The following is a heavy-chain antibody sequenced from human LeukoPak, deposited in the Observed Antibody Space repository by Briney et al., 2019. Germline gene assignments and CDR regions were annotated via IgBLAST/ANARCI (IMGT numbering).Heavy chain of an antibody. CDR1: GFTFSDYY. CDR3: ARDFWSGSPD. D-gene: IGHD3-3*01. Sequence: AGGSLRLSCAASGFTFSDYYMSWVRQAPGKGMEWVSYISSSGSTISYADSVKGRFTISRDNANNSLYLQMNSLRVEDTAVYYCARDFWSGSPDWGQGTLVTVSS. CDR2: ISSSGSTI. V-gene: IGHV3-11*04. J-gene: IGHJ4*02.